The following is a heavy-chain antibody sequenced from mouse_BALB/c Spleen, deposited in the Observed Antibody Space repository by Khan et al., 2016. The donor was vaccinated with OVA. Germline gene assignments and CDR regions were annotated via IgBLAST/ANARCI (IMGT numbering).Heavy chain of an antibody. D-gene: IGHD1-2*01. V-gene: IGHV1-77*01. CDR3: ARRNYFGDTFAY. CDR1: GYSFTDYY. Sequence: QVQLKQSGAELARPGASVKLSCKASGYSFTDYYINWVKQRTGQGLEWIGEISPGSGDTYYNEKLKGKATLTADKSSSTAYMQLSSLTSEASSVYFCARRNYFGDTFAYWGQGTLVTVSA. CDR2: ISPGSGDT. J-gene: IGHJ3*01.